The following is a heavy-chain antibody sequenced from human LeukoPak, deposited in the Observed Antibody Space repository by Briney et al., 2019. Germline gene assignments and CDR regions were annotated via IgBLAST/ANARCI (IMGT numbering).Heavy chain of an antibody. D-gene: IGHD3-10*01. CDR1: GGSISSYY. CDR3: ARGGSLSGLLWFGELLNYYYYGMDV. Sequence: SETLSLTCTVSGGSISSYYWSWIRQPPGKGLEWIGYIYYSGSTNYNPSLKSRVTISVGTSKNQFSLKLSSVTAADTAVYYCARGGSLSGLLWFGELLNYYYYGMDVWGQGTTVTVSS. CDR2: IYYSGST. J-gene: IGHJ6*02. V-gene: IGHV4-59*08.